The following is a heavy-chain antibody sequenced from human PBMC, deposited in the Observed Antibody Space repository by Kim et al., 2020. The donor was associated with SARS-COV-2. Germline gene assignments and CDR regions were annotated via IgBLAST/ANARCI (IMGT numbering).Heavy chain of an antibody. CDR3: ARERLLWFGESYYFDY. J-gene: IGHJ4*02. Sequence: SVKSRITINPDTSKNQFSLQLNSVTPEDTAVYYCARERLLWFGESYYFDYWGQGTLVTVSS. D-gene: IGHD3-10*01. V-gene: IGHV6-1*01.